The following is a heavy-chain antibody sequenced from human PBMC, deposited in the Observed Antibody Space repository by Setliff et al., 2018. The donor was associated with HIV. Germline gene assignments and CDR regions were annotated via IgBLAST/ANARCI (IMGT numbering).Heavy chain of an antibody. CDR1: GGSVNSGNYH. J-gene: IGHJ4*02. Sequence: LSLTCSVSGGSVNSGNYHWAWIRQPAGKGLEWIGHICTSGSPHYKSSLTSRLTISLDTSRNQFSLKLTSVTAADSATYYCARWVYNSAWSLDYWGQGTLVTVSS. CDR3: ARWVYNSAWSLDY. D-gene: IGHD6-19*01. CDR2: ICTSGSP. V-gene: IGHV4-61*09.